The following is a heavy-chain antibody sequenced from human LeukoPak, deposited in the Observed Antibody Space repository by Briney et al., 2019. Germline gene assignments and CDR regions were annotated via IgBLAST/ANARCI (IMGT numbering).Heavy chain of an antibody. V-gene: IGHV1-24*01. J-gene: IGHJ4*02. D-gene: IGHD1-26*01. CDR1: GYTLTELS. CDR2: FDPEDGET. Sequence: GASVKVSCKVSGYTLTELSMHWVRQAPGKGLEWMGGFDPEDGETIYAQKFQGRVTKTEDTSTDTAYMELSSLRSEDTAVYYCATGYPPWLGAGGFDYWGQGTLVTVSS. CDR3: ATGYPPWLGAGGFDY.